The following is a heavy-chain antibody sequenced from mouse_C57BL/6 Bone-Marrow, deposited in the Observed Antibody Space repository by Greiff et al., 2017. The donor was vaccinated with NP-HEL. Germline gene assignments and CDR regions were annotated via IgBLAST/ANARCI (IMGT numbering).Heavy chain of an antibody. CDR3: ARRLSNDYFDY. V-gene: IGHV1-64*01. D-gene: IGHD2-5*01. J-gene: IGHJ2*01. CDR1: GYTFTSYW. Sequence: QVQLQQSGAELVKPGASVKLSCKASGYTFTSYWMHWVKQRPGQGLEWIGMIHPNSGSTNYNEKFKSKATLTVDKSSSTAYMQLSSLTSEDSAVYCCARRLSNDYFDYWGQGTTLTVSS. CDR2: IHPNSGST.